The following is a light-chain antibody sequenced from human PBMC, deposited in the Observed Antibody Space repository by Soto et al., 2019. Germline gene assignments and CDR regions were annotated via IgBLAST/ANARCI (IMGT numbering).Light chain of an antibody. V-gene: IGKV1-5*01. CDR3: QQYSGYSLFT. J-gene: IGKJ3*01. Sequence: DIQLTQSPSTLSASVGDRVTITCRASQSISGWLAWYQQRPGKAPKLLIYDASSLKSGVPSRFSGSGSGTEFTRTIVGLQPDDFATYYCQQYSGYSLFTFGPGTVVDIK. CDR2: DAS. CDR1: QSISGW.